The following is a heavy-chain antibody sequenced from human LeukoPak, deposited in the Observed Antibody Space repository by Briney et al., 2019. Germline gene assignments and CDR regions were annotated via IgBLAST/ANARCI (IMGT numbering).Heavy chain of an antibody. CDR3: AREIAVAATSVDY. V-gene: IGHV3-21*06. CDR2: VSGTSEYI. Sequence: GGSLRLSCAASGFSFSTYSMIWVRQAPGKGLEWVSSVSGTSEYIYYADSVRGRFTISRDNAKNTVYLQMNSLRAEDTAVYYCAREIAVAATSVDYWGQGTLVTVSS. J-gene: IGHJ4*02. CDR1: GFSFSTYS. D-gene: IGHD6-19*01.